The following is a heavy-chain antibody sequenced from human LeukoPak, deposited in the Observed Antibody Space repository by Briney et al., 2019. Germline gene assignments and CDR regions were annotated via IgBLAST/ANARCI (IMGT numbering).Heavy chain of an antibody. CDR2: ISGSGGST. J-gene: IGHJ5*02. CDR1: GSTFSSYA. CDR3: AKDLGRATTGWFDP. Sequence: GGSLRLSCAASGSTFSSYAMSWVPQAPGKGLEWVSAISGSGGSTYYADSVKGRFTISRDNSKNTLYLQMNSLRAEDTAVYYCAKDLGRATTGWFDPWGQGTLVTVSS. D-gene: IGHD1-26*01. V-gene: IGHV3-23*01.